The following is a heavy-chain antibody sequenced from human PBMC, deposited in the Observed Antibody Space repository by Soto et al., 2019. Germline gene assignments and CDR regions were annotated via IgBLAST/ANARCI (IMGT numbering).Heavy chain of an antibody. Sequence: ESVGGLVKPGGSLRLSCAASGFTFSSYSMNWVRQAPGKGLEWVSSISSSSTYIYYADSVKGRFTISRDNAKNSLYVQMNILRAEDTAVYYCARAVSAASEYCGQGTLVTVSS. CDR1: GFTFSSYS. CDR3: ARAVSAASEY. CDR2: ISSSSTYI. J-gene: IGHJ4*02. D-gene: IGHD6-13*01. V-gene: IGHV3-21*01.